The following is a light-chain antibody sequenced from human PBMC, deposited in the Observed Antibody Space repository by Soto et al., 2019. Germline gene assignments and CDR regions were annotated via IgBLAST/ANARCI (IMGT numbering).Light chain of an antibody. CDR3: ETWDSNIWV. Sequence: QSVLTQSSSASASLGSSVKLTCTLSSGHSSYIIAWHQQQPGKAPRYLMKVERSGSYKKGSGVPDRFSGSSSGADRYLTISNLQFEDEADYFCETWDSNIWVFGGGTKLTVL. J-gene: IGLJ3*02. CDR2: VERSGSY. V-gene: IGLV4-60*02. CDR1: SGHSSYI.